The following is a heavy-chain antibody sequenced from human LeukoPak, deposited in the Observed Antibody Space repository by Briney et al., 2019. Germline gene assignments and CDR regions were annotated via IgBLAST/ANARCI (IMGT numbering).Heavy chain of an antibody. V-gene: IGHV4-30-2*01. Sequence: PSETLSLTCAVSGGSISSGGYSWSWIRQPPGKGLEWIGYIYHSGSTYYNPSLKSRVTISVDRSKNQFSLKLSSVTAADTAAYYCARGVAAVGPDYWGQGTLVTVSS. J-gene: IGHJ4*02. CDR1: GGSISSGGYS. D-gene: IGHD6-13*01. CDR3: ARGVAAVGPDY. CDR2: IYHSGST.